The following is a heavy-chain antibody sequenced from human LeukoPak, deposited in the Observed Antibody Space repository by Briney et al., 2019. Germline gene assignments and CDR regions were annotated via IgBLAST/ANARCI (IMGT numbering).Heavy chain of an antibody. CDR2: ISWNSDTI. J-gene: IGHJ4*02. Sequence: GGSLRLSCAASGFTFDDYAMHWVRQAPGKGLEWVSGISWNSDTIAYADSVKGRFTISRDNAKNSLYLQMNSLRAEDTALYYCAKAPYGSGSKFDYWGQGTLVTVSS. D-gene: IGHD3-10*01. V-gene: IGHV3-9*01. CDR1: GFTFDDYA. CDR3: AKAPYGSGSKFDY.